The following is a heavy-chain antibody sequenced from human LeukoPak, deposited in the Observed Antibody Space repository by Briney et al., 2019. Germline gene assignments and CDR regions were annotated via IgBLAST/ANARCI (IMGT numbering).Heavy chain of an antibody. CDR2: IYYSGST. V-gene: IGHV4-59*12. D-gene: IGHD1-1*01. CDR3: ASNDVDYFDY. J-gene: IGHJ4*02. Sequence: SETLSLTCTVSGGSISSYYWSWVRQPPGKGLEWIGYIYYSGSTNYNPSLKSRVTISVDTSKNQFSLKLSSVTAADTAVYYCASNDVDYFDYWGQGTLVTVSS. CDR1: GGSISSYY.